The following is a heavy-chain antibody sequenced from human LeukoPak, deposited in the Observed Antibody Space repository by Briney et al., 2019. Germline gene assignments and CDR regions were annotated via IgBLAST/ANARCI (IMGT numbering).Heavy chain of an antibody. CDR2: IYSGGST. CDR1: GFTVSSNY. CDR3: ARHSNDFWSGYYTFDY. V-gene: IGHV3-53*01. Sequence: GGSLRLSCAASGFTVSSNYMSWDRQAPGKGLEWVSVIYSGGSTYYADSVKGRFTISRDNSKNTLYLQMNSLRAEDTAVYYCARHSNDFWSGYYTFDYWGQGTLVTVSS. J-gene: IGHJ4*02. D-gene: IGHD3-3*01.